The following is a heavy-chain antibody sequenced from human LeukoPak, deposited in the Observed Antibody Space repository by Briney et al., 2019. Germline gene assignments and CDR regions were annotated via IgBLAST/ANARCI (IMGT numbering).Heavy chain of an antibody. Sequence: PSETLSLTCAVYGGSFSGYYGNWIRQPPGKGLEWIGEINHSGSTNYNPSLKSRVTISVDTSKNQFSLKLSSVTAADTAVYYCARGGATMVRGVHGYWGQGTLVTVSS. V-gene: IGHV4-34*01. CDR2: INHSGST. CDR3: ARGGATMVRGVHGY. D-gene: IGHD3-10*01. CDR1: GGSFSGYY. J-gene: IGHJ4*02.